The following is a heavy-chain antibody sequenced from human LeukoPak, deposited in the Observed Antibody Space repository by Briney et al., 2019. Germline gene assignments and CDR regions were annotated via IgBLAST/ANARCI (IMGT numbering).Heavy chain of an antibody. J-gene: IGHJ4*02. CDR3: AKDRREVTNDFDY. V-gene: IGHV3-23*01. CDR2: FGHNGGIT. Sequence: PGGSLRLSCAASGFTFSYYGLSWVRQAPGKGLQWVSGFGHNGGITYADSVKGRFTISRDNSKNTLYLQMNSLRAEDTAVYYCAKDRREVTNDFDYWGQGTLVTVSS. CDR1: GFTFSYYG. D-gene: IGHD4-17*01.